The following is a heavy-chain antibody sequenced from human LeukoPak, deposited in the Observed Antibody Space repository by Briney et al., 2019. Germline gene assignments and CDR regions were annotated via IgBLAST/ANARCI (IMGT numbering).Heavy chain of an antibody. V-gene: IGHV3-23*01. Sequence: GGSLRLSCAASGFTFSSYAMSWVRQAPGKGLEWVSAISGSGGSTYYADSAKGRFTISRDNSKNTLYLQMNSLRAEDTAVYYCAKSPSWYQLLWMYYFDYWGQGTLVTVSS. CDR3: AKSPSWYQLLWMYYFDY. D-gene: IGHD2-2*01. J-gene: IGHJ4*02. CDR1: GFTFSSYA. CDR2: ISGSGGST.